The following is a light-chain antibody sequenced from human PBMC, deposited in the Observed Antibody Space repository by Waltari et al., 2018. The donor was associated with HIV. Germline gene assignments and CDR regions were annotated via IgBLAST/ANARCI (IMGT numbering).Light chain of an antibody. CDR1: STDIGDYNY. Sequence: QSALTQPRSVSGSPGQSVTISCRGSSTDIGDYNYVSWYQQHPGQVPKLVIFDVSKRPSGVPYRFSGSKSVNTASLTISGLQAEDEADYYCCSYAGTYTWVFGGGTRLTVL. V-gene: IGLV2-11*01. J-gene: IGLJ2*01. CDR2: DVS. CDR3: CSYAGTYTWV.